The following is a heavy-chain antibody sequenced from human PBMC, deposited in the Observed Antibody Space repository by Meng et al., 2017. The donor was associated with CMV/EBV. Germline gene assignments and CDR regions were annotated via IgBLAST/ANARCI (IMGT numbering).Heavy chain of an antibody. CDR2: TYYRSKWYN. Sequence: SQTLSLTCAISGDSVSSNSAAWNWIRQSPSRGLEWLGRTYYRSKWYNDYAVSVKSRITINPDTSKNQFSLQLNSVTPEDTAVYYCARAGIAAAGTMEYYYYGTDVWGQGTTVTVSS. CDR3: ARAGIAAAGTMEYYYYGTDV. CDR1: GDSVSSNSAA. V-gene: IGHV6-1*01. J-gene: IGHJ6*02. D-gene: IGHD6-13*01.